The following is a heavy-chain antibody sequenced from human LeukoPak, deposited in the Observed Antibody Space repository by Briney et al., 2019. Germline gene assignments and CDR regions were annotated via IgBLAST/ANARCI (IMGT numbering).Heavy chain of an antibody. CDR3: ARGTKMVRGVRLSYYYGMDV. Sequence: PSETLSLTCTVSGGSISSSSYYWGWIRQPPGKGLEWIGEINHSGSTNYNPSLKSRVTISVDTSKNQFSLKLSSVTAADTAVYYCARGTKMVRGVRLSYYYGMDVWGQGTTVTVSS. J-gene: IGHJ6*02. CDR2: INHSGST. V-gene: IGHV4-39*07. CDR1: GGSISSSSYY. D-gene: IGHD3-10*01.